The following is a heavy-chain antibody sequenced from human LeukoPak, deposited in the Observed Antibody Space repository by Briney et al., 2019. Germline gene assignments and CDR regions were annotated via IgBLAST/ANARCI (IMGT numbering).Heavy chain of an antibody. CDR3: ARDRSGIAVAGNWFDP. D-gene: IGHD6-19*01. CDR2: IYYSGST. Sequence: SETLSLTCTVSGGSISSYYWSWIRQPPGKGLEWIGYIYYSGSTNYNPSLKSRVTISVDTSKNQFSLKLSSVTAADTAVYYCARDRSGIAVAGNWFDPWGQGTLVTVSS. J-gene: IGHJ5*02. V-gene: IGHV4-59*01. CDR1: GGSISSYY.